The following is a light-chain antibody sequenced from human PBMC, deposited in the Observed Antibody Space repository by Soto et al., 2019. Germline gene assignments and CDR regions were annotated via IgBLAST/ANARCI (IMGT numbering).Light chain of an antibody. Sequence: TQSPGALSLSPGERATLSCRASQSVSSSYLAWYQQKPGQAPRLLIYGASSRATGIPDRFSGSGSGTDFTLTISSLQSEDFASYFCQHTFNSPPWTFGQGTKVDIK. CDR3: QHTFNSPPWT. V-gene: IGKV3-20*01. CDR2: GAS. J-gene: IGKJ1*01. CDR1: QSVSSSY.